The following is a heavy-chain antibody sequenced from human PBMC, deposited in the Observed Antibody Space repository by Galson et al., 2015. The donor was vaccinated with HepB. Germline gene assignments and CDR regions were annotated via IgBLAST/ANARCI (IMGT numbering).Heavy chain of an antibody. Sequence: SLRLSCAASEFTFSTYAMHWVRQAPGKGLEWVAVISYDGSNKYYADSAKRRFTISRDNSKNTLYLQMNSLRADDTAVYYCARGALWFGDFTIDYWGQGTLVTVSS. J-gene: IGHJ4*02. CDR2: ISYDGSNK. CDR1: EFTFSTYA. D-gene: IGHD3-10*01. CDR3: ARGALWFGDFTIDY. V-gene: IGHV3-30-3*01.